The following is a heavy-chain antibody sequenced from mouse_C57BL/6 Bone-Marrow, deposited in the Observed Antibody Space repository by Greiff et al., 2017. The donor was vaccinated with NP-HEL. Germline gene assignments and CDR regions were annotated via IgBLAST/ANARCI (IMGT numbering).Heavy chain of an antibody. D-gene: IGHD1-1*01. J-gene: IGHJ4*01. Sequence: EVKLQESGGGLVKPGGSLKLSCAASGFTFSDYGMHWVRQAPEKGLEWVAYISSGSSTIYYADTVKGRFTISRDNAKNTLYLQMTSLKSEVTAMYYCARQGYYYGSSYDCYAMDYWGQGTSVTVSS. CDR3: ARQGYYYGSSYDCYAMDY. CDR1: GFTFSDYG. V-gene: IGHV5-17*01. CDR2: ISSGSSTI.